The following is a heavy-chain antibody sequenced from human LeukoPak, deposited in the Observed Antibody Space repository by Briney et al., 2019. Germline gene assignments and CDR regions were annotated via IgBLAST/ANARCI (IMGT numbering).Heavy chain of an antibody. CDR2: ISAYNGNT. V-gene: IGHV1-18*01. CDR1: GYTFISYG. CDR3: ARDDRSGYYDD. D-gene: IGHD3-22*01. Sequence: ASVKVSCKASGYTFISYGISWMRQAPGQGLEWMGWISAYNGNTSNAQKFQGRVTVTTDTSTSTAYMELRSLRSDDAAVYYCARDDRSGYYDDWGQGTLVTVSS. J-gene: IGHJ4*02.